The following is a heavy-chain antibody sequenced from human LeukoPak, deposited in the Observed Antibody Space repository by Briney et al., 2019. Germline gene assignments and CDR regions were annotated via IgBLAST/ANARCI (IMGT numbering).Heavy chain of an antibody. CDR3: TKVKGAAAFDY. D-gene: IGHD4/OR15-4a*01. V-gene: IGHV3-23*01. Sequence: GGSLRLSCAASGFTFSSYAMNWVRQAPGKGLEWVSSINDGGDSAYSADSVKGRFTISRDNSKNTLYLHMNSLRAEDTAVYHCTKVKGAAAFDYWGQGTLVTVPS. CDR2: INDGGDSA. J-gene: IGHJ4*02. CDR1: GFTFSSYA.